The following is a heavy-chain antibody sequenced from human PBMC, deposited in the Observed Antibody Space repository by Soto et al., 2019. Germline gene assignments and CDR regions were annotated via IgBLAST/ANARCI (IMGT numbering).Heavy chain of an antibody. CDR1: GFTFSSYS. CDR2: TTGSSSYI. Sequence: GSLSLSCAASGFTFSSYSMNWVRQAPGKGLEWVSSTTGSSSYIYYADSVEGRLTISRDKAKNSLYLQMNSLRAEDTAVYYCARDRYAYCSGGSCSALDYWGQGTLVTVSS. J-gene: IGHJ4*02. CDR3: ARDRYAYCSGGSCSALDY. D-gene: IGHD2-15*01. V-gene: IGHV3-21*01.